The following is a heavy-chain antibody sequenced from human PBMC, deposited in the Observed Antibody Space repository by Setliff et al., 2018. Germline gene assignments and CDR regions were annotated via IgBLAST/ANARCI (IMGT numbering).Heavy chain of an antibody. CDR2: IYYTGDP. CDR1: GGSLRGNAIF. V-gene: IGHV4-39*01. Sequence: SETLSLTCTVSGGSLRGNAIFWGWIRQPPGKGLEWIGSIYYTGDPYYNPSLKSRVTMSVDTSKNQFSLQVTSLAATDTALYFCARHEFVGGYYGSVTYRHFDYWGQGILVTVSS. D-gene: IGHD3-10*01. CDR3: ARHEFVGGYYGSVTYRHFDY. J-gene: IGHJ4*02.